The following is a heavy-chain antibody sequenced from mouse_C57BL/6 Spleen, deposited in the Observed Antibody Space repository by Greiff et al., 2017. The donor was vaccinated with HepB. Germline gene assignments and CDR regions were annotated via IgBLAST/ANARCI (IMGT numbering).Heavy chain of an antibody. CDR2: IDPSDSYT. J-gene: IGHJ2*01. CDR1: GYTFTSYW. V-gene: IGHV1-69*01. CDR3: ARYYYYGSSYVFDY. D-gene: IGHD1-1*01. Sequence: QVQLKQPGAELVMPGASVKLSCKASGYTFTSYWMHWVKQRPGQGLEWIGEIDPSDSYTNYNQKFKGKSTLTVDKSSSTAYMQLSSLTSEDSAVYYCARYYYYGSSYVFDYWGQGTTLTVSS.